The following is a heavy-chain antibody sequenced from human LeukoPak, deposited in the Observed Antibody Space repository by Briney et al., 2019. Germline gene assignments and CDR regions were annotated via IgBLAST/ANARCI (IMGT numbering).Heavy chain of an antibody. CDR1: GYTFTSYA. V-gene: IGHV7-4-1*02. CDR2: INTNTGNP. D-gene: IGHD3-22*01. CDR3: ARDWDYYDSSGYPY. J-gene: IGHJ4*02. Sequence: GASVKVSCKASGYTFTSYAMNWVRQAPGQGLEWMGWINTNTGNPTYAQGFTGRFVFSLDTSVSTAYLQISSLKAEDTAVYCCARDWDYYDSSGYPYWGQGTLVTVSS.